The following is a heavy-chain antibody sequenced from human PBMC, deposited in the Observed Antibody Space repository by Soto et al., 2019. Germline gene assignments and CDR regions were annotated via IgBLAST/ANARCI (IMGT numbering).Heavy chain of an antibody. CDR1: GGSISSGGYY. V-gene: IGHV4-31*03. CDR3: ARGRGTVTTVTTHLDY. CDR2: IYYSGST. D-gene: IGHD4-17*01. J-gene: IGHJ4*02. Sequence: QVQLQESGPGLVKPSQTLSLTCTVSGGSISSGGYYWSWIRLHPGKGLEWIGYIYYSGSTYYNPSLKSRVTIAVDTSKNQFSLKLSSVTAADTAVYYCARGRGTVTTVTTHLDYWGQGTLVTVSS.